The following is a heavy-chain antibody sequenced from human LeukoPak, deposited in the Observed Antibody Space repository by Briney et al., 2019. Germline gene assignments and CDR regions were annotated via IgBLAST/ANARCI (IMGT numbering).Heavy chain of an antibody. CDR2: INHSGST. J-gene: IGHJ5*02. D-gene: IGHD2-15*01. Sequence: SETLSLTCAVYGGSFSGYYWSWIRQPPGKGLEWIGEINHSGSTNYNPSLKSRVTISVDTSKNQLSLKLSSVTAADTAVYYYARRLPIVVVVAATHSSPWFDPWGQGTLVTVSS. V-gene: IGHV4-34*01. CDR3: ARRLPIVVVVAATHSSPWFDP. CDR1: GGSFSGYY.